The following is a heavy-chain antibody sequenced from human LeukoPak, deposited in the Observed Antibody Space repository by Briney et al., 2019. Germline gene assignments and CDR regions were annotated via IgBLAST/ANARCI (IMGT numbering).Heavy chain of an antibody. CDR3: ARDLGLRRYYGMDV. D-gene: IGHD1-7*01. CDR1: GGSFSGYY. J-gene: IGHJ6*02. Sequence: SETLSLTCAVYGGSFSGYYWSWIRQPPGKGLEWIGEINHSGSTNYNPSLKSRVTISVDTSKNQFSLKLSSVIAADTAVYYCARDLGLRRYYGMDVWGQGTTVTVSS. V-gene: IGHV4-34*01. CDR2: INHSGST.